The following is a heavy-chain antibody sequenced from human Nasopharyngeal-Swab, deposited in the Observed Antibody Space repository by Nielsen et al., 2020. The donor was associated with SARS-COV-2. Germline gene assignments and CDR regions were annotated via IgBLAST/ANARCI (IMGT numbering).Heavy chain of an antibody. CDR3: AKGVRYFDFLPPNTYYYYGLDL. D-gene: IGHD3-9*01. Sequence: WVRQAPGQGLGWMGGIIPIFGTTDYAQKFQGTVTITADESTSTVYMELNSLRFEDTAVYYCAKGVRYFDFLPPNTYYYYGLDLWGQGTTVTVSS. V-gene: IGHV1-69*01. CDR2: IIPIFGTT. J-gene: IGHJ6*02.